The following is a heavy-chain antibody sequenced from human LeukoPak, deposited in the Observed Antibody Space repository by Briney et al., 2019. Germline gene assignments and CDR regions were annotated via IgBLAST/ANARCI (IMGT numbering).Heavy chain of an antibody. Sequence: NPSETLSLTCTVSGGSISSYYWSWIRQPPGKGLEWIGYIYYSGSTNYNPSLKSRVTISVDTSKNQFSLKLSSVTAADTAVYYCARAHYYGSGYYFDYWGQGTLVTVSS. CDR2: IYYSGST. CDR3: ARAHYYGSGYYFDY. D-gene: IGHD3-10*01. CDR1: GGSISSYY. V-gene: IGHV4-59*01. J-gene: IGHJ4*02.